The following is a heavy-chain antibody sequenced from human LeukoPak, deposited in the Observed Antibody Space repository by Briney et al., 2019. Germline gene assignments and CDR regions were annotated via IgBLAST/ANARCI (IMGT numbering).Heavy chain of an antibody. CDR1: GYTFTSYY. Sequence: GASVKVSCKASGYTFTSYYMHWVRQAPGQGLEWMGWINPNSGGTNYAQKFQGRVTMTRDTSISTAYMELSRLRSDDTAVYYCARNPKADYYDSKSAFDIWSQATMVTVSS. CDR3: ARNPKADYYDSKSAFDI. J-gene: IGHJ3*02. CDR2: INPNSGGT. D-gene: IGHD3-22*01. V-gene: IGHV1-2*02.